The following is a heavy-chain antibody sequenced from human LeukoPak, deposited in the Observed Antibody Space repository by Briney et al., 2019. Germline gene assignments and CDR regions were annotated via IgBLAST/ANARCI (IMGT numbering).Heavy chain of an antibody. CDR1: GGSISSGGYY. CDR2: IYYSGST. Sequence: PSETLSLTCTVSGGSISSGGYYWSWIRQHPGKGLEWIGYIYYSGSTYYNPSLKSRVTISVDTSKNQFSLKLSSVTAADTAVYYCARVYYYGSGSYPYYFDYWGQGTLVTVPS. D-gene: IGHD3-10*01. V-gene: IGHV4-31*03. J-gene: IGHJ4*02. CDR3: ARVYYYGSGSYPYYFDY.